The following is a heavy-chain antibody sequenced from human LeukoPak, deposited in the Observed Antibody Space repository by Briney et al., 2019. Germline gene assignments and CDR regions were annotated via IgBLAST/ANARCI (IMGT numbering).Heavy chain of an antibody. CDR1: GGSFSGYY. CDR2: INHSGST. J-gene: IGHJ4*02. D-gene: IGHD1-26*01. Sequence: SETLSLTCAVYGGSFSGYYWSWIRQPPGKGLEWIGEINHSGSTNYNPSLKSRVTISIDTSKNQFSLKMTSVTAADTAVYYCARQITLGANANDYWGQGTLVTVSS. CDR3: ARQITLGANANDY. V-gene: IGHV4-34*01.